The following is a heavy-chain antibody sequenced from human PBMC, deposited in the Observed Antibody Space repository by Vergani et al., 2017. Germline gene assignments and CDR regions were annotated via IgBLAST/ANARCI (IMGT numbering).Heavy chain of an antibody. CDR3: ARDIYDFWSGELNNWFDP. Sequence: QVQLQESGPGLVKPSETLSLTCTVSGGSLSSYYWSWIRQPAGKGLEWIGRIYTSGSTNYNPSLKSRVTMSVDTSKNQFSLKLSSVTAADTAVYYCARDIYDFWSGELNNWFDPWGQGTLVTVSS. J-gene: IGHJ5*02. V-gene: IGHV4-4*07. CDR2: IYTSGST. CDR1: GGSLSSYY. D-gene: IGHD3-3*01.